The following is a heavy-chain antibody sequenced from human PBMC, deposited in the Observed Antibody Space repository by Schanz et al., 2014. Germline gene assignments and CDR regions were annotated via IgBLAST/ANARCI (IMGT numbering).Heavy chain of an antibody. CDR1: GFSFSDYY. CDR2: INTGSNYI. V-gene: IGHV3-11*03. J-gene: IGHJ2*01. D-gene: IGHD3-16*01. Sequence: QVHLLESGGGLVEPGGSLRLSCAASGFSFSDYYMSWIRQAPGKGLEWISFINTGSNYINYADSVKGRFTISRDNTKTSLFLQLNDLRAVDTAVYYCARNRGGGGQNWYFDLWGRGTLVTVSS. CDR3: ARNRGGGGQNWYFDL.